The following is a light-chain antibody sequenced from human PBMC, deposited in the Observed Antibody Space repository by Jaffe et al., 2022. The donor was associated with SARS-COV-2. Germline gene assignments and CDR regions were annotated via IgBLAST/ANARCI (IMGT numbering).Light chain of an antibody. CDR2: DGT. V-gene: IGLV2-23*01. J-gene: IGLJ2*01. Sequence: QSALTQPASVSGSPGLSITISCTGTSSDIGTFSYVSWYQQHPGEAPKIIIYDGTKRPSGVSNRFSGSRSGNTASLTISGLQAEDEADYLCCSYGGNTTMIFGGGTRLTVL. CDR3: CSYGGNTTMI. CDR1: SSDIGTFSY.